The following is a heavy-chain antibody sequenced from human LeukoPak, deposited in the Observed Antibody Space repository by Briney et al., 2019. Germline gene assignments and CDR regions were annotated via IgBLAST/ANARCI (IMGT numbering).Heavy chain of an antibody. J-gene: IGHJ4*02. Sequence: SETLSLTCAVYGGSFSGYYWSWIRQPPGKGLEWMGEVNHSGSTNYNPSLKSRVTISVDTSKNQFSLTLSSVTAADTAVYYCARGNSYDLIDYWGQGTLVTVSS. CDR2: VNHSGST. D-gene: IGHD3-3*01. V-gene: IGHV4-34*01. CDR3: ARGNSYDLIDY. CDR1: GGSFSGYY.